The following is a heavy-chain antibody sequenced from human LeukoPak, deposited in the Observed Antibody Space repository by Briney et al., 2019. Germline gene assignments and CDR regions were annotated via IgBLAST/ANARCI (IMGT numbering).Heavy chain of an antibody. J-gene: IGHJ6*03. D-gene: IGHD3-10*01. CDR1: GYPFTSYY. CDR2: INPRGGSI. Sequence: ASVKVSCKASGYPFTSYYMHWVRQAPGQGLEWMGIINPRGGSISYAQKFQGRVTMTRDTSTNTVYMELSSLRSEDTAVYYCARGPSITMVRGGQWYYYMDVWGKGTTVTISS. CDR3: ARGPSITMVRGGQWYYYMDV. V-gene: IGHV1-46*01.